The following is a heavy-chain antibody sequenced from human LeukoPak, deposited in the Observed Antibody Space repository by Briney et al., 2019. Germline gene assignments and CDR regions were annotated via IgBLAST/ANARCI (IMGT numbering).Heavy chain of an antibody. CDR3: VRGSSGTVVRGVSWAWFDP. Sequence: GGSLRLSCVASGFTLSTYWMTWVRQAPAKGLEWVANINPAGSEKYFVDSVSGRFTISRDNVKNSLYLQMNSLRAEDTAVYYCVRGSSGTVVRGVSWAWFDPWGQGTLVTVSS. J-gene: IGHJ5*02. CDR1: GFTLSTYW. CDR2: INPAGSEK. D-gene: IGHD3-10*01. V-gene: IGHV3-7*05.